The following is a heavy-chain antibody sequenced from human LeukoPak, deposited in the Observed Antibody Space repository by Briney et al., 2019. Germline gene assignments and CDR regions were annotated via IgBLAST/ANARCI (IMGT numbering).Heavy chain of an antibody. CDR2: IYYSGST. J-gene: IGHJ3*02. V-gene: IGHV4-39*01. CDR1: GGSISSSSYY. D-gene: IGHD2-2*01. Sequence: PSETLSLTCTVSGGSISSSSYYWGWIRQPPGKGLEWIGSIYYSGSTYYNPSLKSRVTISVDTSKNQFSLKLSSVTAADTAVYYCARRGGRYCSSTSCYLYAFDIWGQGTMVTVSS. CDR3: ARRGGRYCSSTSCYLYAFDI.